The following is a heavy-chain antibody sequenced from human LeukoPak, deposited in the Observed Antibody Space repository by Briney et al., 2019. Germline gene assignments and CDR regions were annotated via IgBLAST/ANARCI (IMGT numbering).Heavy chain of an antibody. CDR2: IGGSGGST. CDR1: GFIFNSYA. Sequence: PGGSLRLSCAASGFIFNSYAMSWVRQAPGKGLEWVSSIGGSGGSTYYTDAVKGRFTISRDNSKNTLYLQMSSLRAEDTAVYYCAKDRPKQDYWGQGTLVTVSS. J-gene: IGHJ4*02. CDR3: AKDRPKQDY. V-gene: IGHV3-23*01.